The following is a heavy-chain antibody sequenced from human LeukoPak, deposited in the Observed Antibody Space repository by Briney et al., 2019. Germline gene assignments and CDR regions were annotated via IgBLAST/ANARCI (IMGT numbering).Heavy chain of an antibody. V-gene: IGHV4-39*01. CDR3: ARNLTTVVTPGAKYNYFDP. D-gene: IGHD4-23*01. Sequence: SETLSLTCTVSGGSISSSSYYWDWIRQPPGKGLELIGTIYYSGSTYYNPSLKSRVTISVDTSKNQFSLKLTSVTAADTAVYYSARNLTTVVTPGAKYNYFDPWGQGTLVTVSS. CDR1: GGSISSSSYY. J-gene: IGHJ5*02. CDR2: IYYSGST.